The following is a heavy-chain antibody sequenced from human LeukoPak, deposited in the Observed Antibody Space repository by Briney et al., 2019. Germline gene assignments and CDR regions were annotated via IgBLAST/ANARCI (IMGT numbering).Heavy chain of an antibody. D-gene: IGHD1-14*01. CDR2: INSDSGDI. Sequence: GGSLRLSCAASGFTFSSYAMSWVRQAPGKGLEWVSVINSDSGDIHYADSVKGRFTISRDNSKNTLYLQMNSLRADDTAVYYCAKYRTTTAPPRNFDYWGQGTLVTVSS. CDR1: GFTFSSYA. CDR3: AKYRTTTAPPRNFDY. V-gene: IGHV3-23*01. J-gene: IGHJ4*02.